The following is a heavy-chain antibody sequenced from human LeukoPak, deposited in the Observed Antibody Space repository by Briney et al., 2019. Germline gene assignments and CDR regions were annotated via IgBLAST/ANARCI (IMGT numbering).Heavy chain of an antibody. CDR3: ARRPLRVVITMGRSSPFDY. J-gene: IGHJ4*02. CDR1: GGSFSGYY. Sequence: PSETLSLTCAVYGGSFSGYYWSWIRQPPGKGLEWIGEINHSGSTNYNPSLKSRVTISVDTSKNQFSLKLSSVTAADTAVYYCARRPLRVVITMGRSSPFDYWGQGTLVTVSS. CDR2: INHSGST. D-gene: IGHD3-22*01. V-gene: IGHV4-34*01.